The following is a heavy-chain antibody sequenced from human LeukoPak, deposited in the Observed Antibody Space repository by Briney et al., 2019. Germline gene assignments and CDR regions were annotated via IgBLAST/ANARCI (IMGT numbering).Heavy chain of an antibody. D-gene: IGHD4-17*01. CDR2: IGGSGVST. CDR3: AKDFNQYGDD. J-gene: IGHJ4*02. Sequence: PGGSLRPSCVCSGFTFSSYAMIWVRQAPGKGLEWVSGIGGSGVSTYYADSVKGRFTISRDNSKKTLYLQMNSLRAEDTAVYYCAKDFNQYGDDWGQGTLVTVSS. V-gene: IGHV3-23*01. CDR1: GFTFSSYA.